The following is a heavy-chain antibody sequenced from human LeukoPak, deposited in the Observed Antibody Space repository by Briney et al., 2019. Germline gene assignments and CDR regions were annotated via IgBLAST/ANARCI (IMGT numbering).Heavy chain of an antibody. D-gene: IGHD2-2*01. Sequence: PGRSLRLSCAASGFTFSSYGMHWVRQAPGKGLEWVAVISYDGSNKYYADSVKGRFTISRDNSKNTLYLQMNSLRAEDTAVYYCATLGYCSSTSCRTNDYWGQGTPVTVSS. J-gene: IGHJ4*02. CDR3: ATLGYCSSTSCRTNDY. CDR2: ISYDGSNK. CDR1: GFTFSSYG. V-gene: IGHV3-30*03.